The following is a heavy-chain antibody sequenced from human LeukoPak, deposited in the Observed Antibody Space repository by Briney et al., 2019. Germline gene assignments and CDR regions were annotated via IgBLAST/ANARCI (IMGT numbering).Heavy chain of an antibody. D-gene: IGHD3-16*01. CDR3: ATITNFDY. J-gene: IGHJ4*02. V-gene: IGHV3-48*03. CDR2: ISSSGSTI. CDR1: GFTFSSYE. Sequence: PGGSLRLSCAVSGFTFSSYEMNWVRQAPGKGLEWVSYISSSGSTIYYADSVKGRFTISRDNAKNSLYLQMNSPRAEDTAVYYCATITNFDYWGQGTLVTVSS.